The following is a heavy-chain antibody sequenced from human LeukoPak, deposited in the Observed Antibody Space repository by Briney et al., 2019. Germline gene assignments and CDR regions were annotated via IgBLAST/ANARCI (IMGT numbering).Heavy chain of an antibody. CDR3: TTGMRWYLSAWANKNWFDP. CDR2: IKSKTDGGTT. V-gene: IGHV3-15*01. Sequence: GGSLRLSCAASGFTFSNAWTSWVRQAPGKGLEWVGRIKSKTDGGTTDYAAPVKGRFTISRDDSKNTLFLQMNGLKTEDTAVYYCTTGMRWYLSAWANKNWFDPWGQGALVTVSS. CDR1: GFTFSNAW. J-gene: IGHJ5*02. D-gene: IGHD4-23*01.